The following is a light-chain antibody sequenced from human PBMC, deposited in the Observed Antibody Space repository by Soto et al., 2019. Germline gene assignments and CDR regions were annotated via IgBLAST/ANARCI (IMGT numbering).Light chain of an antibody. J-gene: IGKJ2*01. V-gene: IGKV3-20*01. CDR2: GAS. Sequence: ENVLTQSPGTLSLFPGERATLSCRASQSITLNYLAWYQQKPGQAPRLLISGASSRATGIPDRFSGSGSGTDFTLTISSLEPEDFAVYYCQQYGSSPYTFGQGTKVESK. CDR3: QQYGSSPYT. CDR1: QSITLNY.